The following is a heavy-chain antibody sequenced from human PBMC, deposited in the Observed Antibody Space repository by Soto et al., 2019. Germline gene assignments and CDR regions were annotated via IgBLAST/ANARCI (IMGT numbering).Heavy chain of an antibody. Sequence: SGFSLSSIGMGVGWIRQPPGKALEWLALIYWDDDKRYSPSLSSRLTITKDPSKNQVDLTMTNMNPVDTATYNCARLTRGVYDLDRLWEKCDYCGQGTLVTVSS. CDR1: GFSLSSIGMG. V-gene: IGHV2-5*02. CDR2: IYWDDDK. CDR3: ARLTRGVYDLDRLWEKCDY. D-gene: IGHD5-12*01. J-gene: IGHJ4*02.